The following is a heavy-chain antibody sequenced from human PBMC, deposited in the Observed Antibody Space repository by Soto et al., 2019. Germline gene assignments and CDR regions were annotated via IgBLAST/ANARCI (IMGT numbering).Heavy chain of an antibody. V-gene: IGHV3-30*18. J-gene: IGHJ4*02. CDR2: RSNDGSTK. D-gene: IGHD1-26*01. Sequence: QVQLVESGGGVVQPGRSLRLSCAASNFTFSNYCMHWFRQAPGKGLEWVALRSNDGSTKYYPDSVKGRFTISRDKSRNTLSLQMNSLRADDTAVYCCAKDGADTGTYYVAYWGQGTLITVSS. CDR1: NFTFSNYC. CDR3: AKDGADTGTYYVAY.